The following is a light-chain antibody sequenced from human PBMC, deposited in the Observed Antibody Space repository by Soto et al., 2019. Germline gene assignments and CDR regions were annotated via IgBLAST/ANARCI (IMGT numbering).Light chain of an antibody. CDR2: SAS. Sequence: EIVMTQSPATLSVSPGERATLSCRDSQSVSTNLAWYQQKPGQAPRLLIYSASTRATGIPARFSGSGSGTEFTLTISSLQSEDFAVYYCQQYNSWPPSYTFGQGTKLAIK. J-gene: IGKJ2*01. V-gene: IGKV3-15*01. CDR1: QSVSTN. CDR3: QQYNSWPPSYT.